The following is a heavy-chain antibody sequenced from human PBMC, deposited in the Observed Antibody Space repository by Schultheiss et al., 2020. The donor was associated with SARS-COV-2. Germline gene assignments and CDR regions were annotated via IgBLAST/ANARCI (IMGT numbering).Heavy chain of an antibody. Sequence: SETLSLTCAVYGGSFSGYYWSWIRQPPGKGLEWIGEINHSGSTNYNPSLKSRVTMSVDTSKNQFSLKLSSVTAADTAVYYCARRKGVGARVAVDYWGQGTLVTVSS. CDR3: ARRKGVGARVAVDY. J-gene: IGHJ4*02. CDR1: GGSFSGYY. D-gene: IGHD1-26*01. CDR2: INHSGST. V-gene: IGHV4-34*01.